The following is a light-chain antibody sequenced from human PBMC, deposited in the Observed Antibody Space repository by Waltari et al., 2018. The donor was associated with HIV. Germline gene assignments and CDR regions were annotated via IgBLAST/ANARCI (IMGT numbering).Light chain of an antibody. J-gene: IGLJ3*02. CDR3: QSADRSGSWV. V-gene: IGLV3-25*03. Sequence: SYELTQPPSVSVSPGQTARITCSGDALPKQYAYWYHQKYGQAPGLVIYKDSERPSGIPERFSGSSSGTTVTLTISGVQPEDEADYYCQSADRSGSWVFGGGTKLTVL. CDR2: KDS. CDR1: ALPKQY.